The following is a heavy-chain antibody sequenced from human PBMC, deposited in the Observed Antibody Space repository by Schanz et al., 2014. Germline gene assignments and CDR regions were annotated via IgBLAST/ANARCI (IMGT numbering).Heavy chain of an antibody. CDR2: INSDGSSA. V-gene: IGHV3-74*01. Sequence: EVQLVESGGGLVQPGGSLRLSCAASGFTFSSYWMHWVRQAPGKGLVWISRINSDGSSASYADSVKGRFTISRDNAKNSLYLQMNSLRVDDTAFYFCTKVRGDQRGAFDSWGQGTLVTVSS. CDR1: GFTFSSYW. D-gene: IGHD4-17*01. CDR3: TKVRGDQRGAFDS. J-gene: IGHJ4*02.